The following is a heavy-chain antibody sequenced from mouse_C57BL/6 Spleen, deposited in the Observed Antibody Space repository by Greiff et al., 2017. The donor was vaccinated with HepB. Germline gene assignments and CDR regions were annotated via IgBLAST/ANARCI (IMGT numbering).Heavy chain of an antibody. J-gene: IGHJ1*03. CDR2: IYPRSGNT. D-gene: IGHD2-3*01. CDR3: ARSGDGYYVYFDV. CDR1: GYTFTSYG. V-gene: IGHV1-81*01. Sequence: VQLQESGAELARPGASVKLSCKASGYTFTSYGISWVKQRTGQGLEWIGEIYPRSGNTYYKEKFKGKATLTADKSSSTAYMEVRSLTSEDSAVYFCARSGDGYYVYFDVWGTGTTVTVSS.